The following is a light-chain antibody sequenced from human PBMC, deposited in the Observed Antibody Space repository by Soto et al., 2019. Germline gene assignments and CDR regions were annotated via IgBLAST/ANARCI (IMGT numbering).Light chain of an antibody. CDR2: DAS. V-gene: IGKV3-11*01. CDR1: RSVRTY. CDR3: QQRSDSPLT. J-gene: IGKJ4*01. Sequence: VLTQSTATLSLSPGERATLSCRASRSVRTYLAWYQHKPGQTPRLLIYDASNRATGIPARFSGSGSGTDFTLTISTLEPEDFAVYYCQQRSDSPLTFGGGTKVDIK.